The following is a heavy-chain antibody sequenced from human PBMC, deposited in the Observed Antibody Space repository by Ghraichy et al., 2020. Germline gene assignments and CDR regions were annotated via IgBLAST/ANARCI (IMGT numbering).Heavy chain of an antibody. CDR1: GFTFSSYS. V-gene: IGHV3-21*01. CDR3: ARERLYFYDGSGHYYFDC. Sequence: GGSLRLSCEASGFTFSSYSMHWVRQAPGKGLEWVSYLSSKGHFLYYTDSVNGRFTISRDNAKNSLYLQLNSLTAEDSAVYYCARERLYFYDGSGHYYFDCCGQGTLVTVSS. CDR2: LSSKGHFL. J-gene: IGHJ4*02. D-gene: IGHD3-22*01.